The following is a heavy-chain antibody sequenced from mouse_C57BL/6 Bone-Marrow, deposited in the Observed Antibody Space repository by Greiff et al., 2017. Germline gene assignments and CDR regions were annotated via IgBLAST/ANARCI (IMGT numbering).Heavy chain of an antibody. CDR2: IYPRSGNT. J-gene: IGHJ3*01. V-gene: IGHV1-81*01. Sequence: QVQLQQSGAELARPGASVKLSCKASGYTFTSSGISWVKQRTGQGLEWIGEIYPRSGNTYSNEKFKGKATLTADKASSTAYMELRSLTSEDSAVYFWARNFRFAYWGQGTLVTVSA. CDR3: ARNFRFAY. CDR1: GYTFTSSG.